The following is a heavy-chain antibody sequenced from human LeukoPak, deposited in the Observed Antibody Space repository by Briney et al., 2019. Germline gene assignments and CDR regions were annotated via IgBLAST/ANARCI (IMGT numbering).Heavy chain of an antibody. J-gene: IGHJ5*02. Sequence: ASVKVSCKASGYTFTSYDINWVRQATGQGLEWMGWMNPNSGNTGYAQKFQGRVTMTRNTSISTAYMELSSLRSEDTAVYYCARGGGGWDYSNSPAWDYWFDPWGQGTLVTVSS. D-gene: IGHD4-11*01. CDR2: MNPNSGNT. CDR3: ARGGGGWDYSNSPAWDYWFDP. CDR1: GYTFTSYD. V-gene: IGHV1-8*01.